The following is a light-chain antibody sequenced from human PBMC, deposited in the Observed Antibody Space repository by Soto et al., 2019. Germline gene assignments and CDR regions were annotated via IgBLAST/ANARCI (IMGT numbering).Light chain of an antibody. CDR1: QSLVYSDGRTY. Sequence: DVVVTQSPLSLSVTLGQPASISCRCSQSLVYSDGRTYLTWFQQRPGQSPRRLIYKVPNLDSGVPDRFSGSGSGTNFILKISRVEAEDVGLYYCMQGTHVPFTFGQGTRLEIK. J-gene: IGKJ5*01. CDR2: KVP. CDR3: MQGTHVPFT. V-gene: IGKV2D-30*01.